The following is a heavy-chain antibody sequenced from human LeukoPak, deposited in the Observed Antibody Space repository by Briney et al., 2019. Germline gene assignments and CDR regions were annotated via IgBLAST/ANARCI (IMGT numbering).Heavy chain of an antibody. D-gene: IGHD3-9*01. CDR3: ARSGYYDILTGYHYGMDV. J-gene: IGHJ6*02. Sequence: GGSLRLSCAASGFTVSSNYMSGVRHAPGKGLEWVLVIYSGGSTYYAASVKGRFTISRHNSKNTLYLQMNSLRAEDTAVYYCARSGYYDILTGYHYGMDVWGQGTTVTVSS. CDR2: IYSGGST. CDR1: GFTVSSNY. V-gene: IGHV3-53*04.